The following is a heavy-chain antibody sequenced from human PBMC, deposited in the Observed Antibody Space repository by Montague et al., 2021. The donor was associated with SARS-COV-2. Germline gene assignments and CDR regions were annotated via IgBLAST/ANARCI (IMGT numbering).Heavy chain of an antibody. V-gene: IGHV3-21*01. CDR2: ISRSSSYI. CDR3: ARGLALHYDFWSGYYRPEYFQH. Sequence: SLRLSCAASGFTFSSYSMNWVRQAPGKGLEWVSSISRSSSYIYYADSVKGRFTISRDNAKNSLYLQMNSLRAEDTAVYYCARGLALHYDFWSGYYRPEYFQHWGQGTLVTVSS. CDR1: GFTFSSYS. D-gene: IGHD3-3*01. J-gene: IGHJ1*01.